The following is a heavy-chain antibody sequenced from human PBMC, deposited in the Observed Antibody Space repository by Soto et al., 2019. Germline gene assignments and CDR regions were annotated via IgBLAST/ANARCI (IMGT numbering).Heavy chain of an antibody. J-gene: IGHJ6*02. CDR3: AKFQAGYGIRTSDGMDV. V-gene: IGHV3-23*01. CDR2: ISGSGGST. CDR1: GFTFSSYA. D-gene: IGHD6-13*01. Sequence: GGSLRLSCAASGFTFSSYAMSWVRQAPGKGLEWVSAISGSGGSTYYADSVKGRFTISRDNSKNTLYLQMNSLRAEDTAVYYCAKFQAGYGIRTSDGMDVWGQGTTVTVSS.